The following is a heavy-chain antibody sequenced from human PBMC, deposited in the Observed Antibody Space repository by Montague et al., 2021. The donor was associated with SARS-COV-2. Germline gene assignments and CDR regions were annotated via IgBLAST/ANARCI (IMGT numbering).Heavy chain of an antibody. J-gene: IGHJ6*03. CDR3: ARATEWRGYYYYYYMDV. V-gene: IGHV6-1*01. CDR2: TYYRSRWSN. CDR1: GDSVSSNSAA. Sequence: CAISGDSVSSNSAAWNWIRQSPSRGLEWLGRTYYRSRWSNDAVSIRSRITINPDTSKNQFSLQLNSVTPEDTAVYYCARATEWRGYYYYYYMDVWGKGTTVTVSS. D-gene: IGHD1-14*01.